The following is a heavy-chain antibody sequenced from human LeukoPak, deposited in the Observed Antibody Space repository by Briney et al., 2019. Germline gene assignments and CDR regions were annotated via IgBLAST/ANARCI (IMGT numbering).Heavy chain of an antibody. V-gene: IGHV1-69*04. CDR1: GGTFSSYA. J-gene: IGHJ4*02. D-gene: IGHD1-1*01. Sequence: ASVKVSCKASGGTFSSYAISWVRQAPGQGLEWMGRIIPILGIANYAQKFQGRVTITADKSTSTAYMELSSLRSEDTAVYYCARELSGWNDEGYCWGQGTLVTVSS. CDR2: IIPILGIA. CDR3: ARELSGWNDEGYC.